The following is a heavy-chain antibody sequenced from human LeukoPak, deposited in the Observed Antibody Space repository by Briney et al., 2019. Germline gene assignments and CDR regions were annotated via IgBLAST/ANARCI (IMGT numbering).Heavy chain of an antibody. V-gene: IGHV4-61*01. CDR2: IYYSGST. J-gene: IGHJ5*02. Sequence: SETLSLTCTVSGYSISSSYYWSWIRQPPGKRLEWSGYIYYSGSTNYNPPLKSRVTISVNTSKNQFSLKLSSVPAADTAVYCCARDRPNSYGSRWFDPWGQGTLVTVSS. CDR1: GYSISSSYY. CDR3: ARDRPNSYGSRWFDP. D-gene: IGHD5-18*01.